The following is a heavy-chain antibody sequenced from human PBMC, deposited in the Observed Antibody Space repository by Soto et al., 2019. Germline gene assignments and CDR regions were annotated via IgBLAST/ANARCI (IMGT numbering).Heavy chain of an antibody. V-gene: IGHV3-21*01. Sequence: PGGSLRLSCAASGFTFSSYSMNWVRQAPGKGLEWVSSISSSSSYIYYADSVKGRFTISRDNAKNSLYLQMNSLRAEDTAVYYCARDPERINYYDFWSASYERYYYGMDVWGQGTTVTVSS. J-gene: IGHJ6*02. CDR3: ARDPERINYYDFWSASYERYYYGMDV. D-gene: IGHD3-3*01. CDR2: ISSSSSYI. CDR1: GFTFSSYS.